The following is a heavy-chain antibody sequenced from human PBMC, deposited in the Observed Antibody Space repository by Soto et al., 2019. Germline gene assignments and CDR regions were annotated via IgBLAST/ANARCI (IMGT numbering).Heavy chain of an antibody. Sequence: PGGSLRLSCAASGFTFTRYSMNWVRQAPGKGLEWVSSISSTTNYIYYADSMKGRFTVSRDNAKNSVYLEMNSRSAEDTAVYYCARESEDLTSNFDYWGQGTLVTVSS. CDR1: GFTFTRYS. CDR2: ISSTTNYI. V-gene: IGHV3-21*01. J-gene: IGHJ4*02. CDR3: ARESEDLTSNFDY.